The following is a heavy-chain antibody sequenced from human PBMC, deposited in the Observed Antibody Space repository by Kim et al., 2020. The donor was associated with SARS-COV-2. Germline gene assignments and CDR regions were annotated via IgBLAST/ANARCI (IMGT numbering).Heavy chain of an antibody. J-gene: IGHJ4*02. CDR1: GFTFSSYW. D-gene: IGHD6-13*01. CDR3: ARDLGYTSSPGFN. V-gene: IGHV3-7*01. Sequence: GGSLRLSCAASGFTFSSYWMTWVRQAPGKGLEWVANIKEDGSEKYYVDSVKGRLTISRDNAKNSLYLQMNSLRAEDTAVYYCARDLGYTSSPGFNWCQGTLVTVSS. CDR2: IKEDGSEK.